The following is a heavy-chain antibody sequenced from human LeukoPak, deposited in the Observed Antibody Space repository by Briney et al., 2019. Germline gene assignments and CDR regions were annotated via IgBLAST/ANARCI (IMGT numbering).Heavy chain of an antibody. V-gene: IGHV3-53*01. J-gene: IGHJ4*02. CDR1: GFTVITND. CDR2: LYSDGNT. D-gene: IGHD1-14*01. CDR3: ARGVEPLAANTLAY. Sequence: GGSLRPSCAASGFTVITNDMTWVRQAPGKGLEWVSVLYSDGNTKYADSVQGRFTISRDNSKNTLYLEMNSLSPDDTAVYYCARGVEPLAANTLAYWGQGTLVTVSS.